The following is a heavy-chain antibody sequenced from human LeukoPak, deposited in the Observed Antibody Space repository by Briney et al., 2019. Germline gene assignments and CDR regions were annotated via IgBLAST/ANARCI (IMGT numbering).Heavy chain of an antibody. CDR1: GVSISAYY. D-gene: IGHD4-4*01. J-gene: IGHJ4*02. Sequence: SETLSLTCSVSGVSISAYYWSWIRQSAGNRLEWIGRIYPGEGIYATATTSYNPSFKSRVTMSGDTSKNHLSLKLSSVTAADTAVYYCARDPTTVTTIFDSWGQGILVTVSS. CDR3: ARDPTTVTTIFDS. CDR2: IYPGEGIYATATT. V-gene: IGHV4-4*07.